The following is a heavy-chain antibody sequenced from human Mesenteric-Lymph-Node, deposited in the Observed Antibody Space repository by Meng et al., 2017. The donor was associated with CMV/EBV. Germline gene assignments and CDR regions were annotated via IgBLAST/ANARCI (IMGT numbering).Heavy chain of an antibody. V-gene: IGHV4-31*02. CDR1: VVSISSGSYC. CDR3: ARDPGYRSDGHFQH. D-gene: IGHD6-25*01. Sequence: SVVSISSGSYCWRWIRQHPVEGLKLIGYISYSWRTFYDPSLKSRVTISVDTSNNPFSLKLSSVTAADTAVYYCARDPGYRSDGHFQHWGQGILVTVSS. J-gene: IGHJ1*01. CDR2: ISYSWRT.